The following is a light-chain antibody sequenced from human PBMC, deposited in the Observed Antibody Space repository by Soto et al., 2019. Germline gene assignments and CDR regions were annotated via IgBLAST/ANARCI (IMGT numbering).Light chain of an antibody. Sequence: DIQMTQSPSTLSGSVGDRVTITCLASQTISSWLAWYQQKPGKAPKLLIYKASTLKSGVPSRFSGSGSGTEFTLTISSLQPDDFATYYCQQYNTFPITFGQGTRLEIK. V-gene: IGKV1-5*03. CDR3: QQYNTFPIT. CDR2: KAS. J-gene: IGKJ5*01. CDR1: QTISSW.